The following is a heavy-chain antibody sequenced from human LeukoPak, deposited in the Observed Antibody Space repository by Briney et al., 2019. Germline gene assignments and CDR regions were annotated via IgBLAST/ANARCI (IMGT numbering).Heavy chain of an antibody. J-gene: IGHJ4*02. V-gene: IGHV3-21*01. D-gene: IGHD6-13*01. Sequence: GGSLRLSCAASGFTFSSYSMNWVRQATGKGLEWDSSISSSSSYIYYADSVKGRFTISRDNAKNSLYLQMNSLRAEDTAVYYCARVTGYSSSWSDYWGQGTLVTVSS. CDR2: ISSSSSYI. CDR1: GFTFSSYS. CDR3: ARVTGYSSSWSDY.